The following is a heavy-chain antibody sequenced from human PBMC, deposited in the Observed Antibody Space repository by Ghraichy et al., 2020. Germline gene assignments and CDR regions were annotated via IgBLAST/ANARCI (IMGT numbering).Heavy chain of an antibody. J-gene: IGHJ4*02. Sequence: GGSLRLSCAASGFAFSYYGMYWVRQAPGKGLEWVAVIWYDGTNKYYADSVKGRFTISRDNSKNTLYLQMDYLRAEDTAVYYCGRDGADWGQGTLVTVSS. D-gene: IGHD1-26*01. CDR1: GFAFSYYG. CDR3: GRDGAD. V-gene: IGHV3-33*01. CDR2: IWYDGTNK.